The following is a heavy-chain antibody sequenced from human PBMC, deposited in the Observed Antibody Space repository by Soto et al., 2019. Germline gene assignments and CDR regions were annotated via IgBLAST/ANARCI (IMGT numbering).Heavy chain of an antibody. J-gene: IGHJ4*02. CDR2: IVVGSGNT. V-gene: IGHV1-58*01. CDR3: AATTTVVTSTTFDY. D-gene: IGHD4-17*01. Sequence: QMQLVQSGPEVKKAGTSVKVSCKASGFTFTSSAVQWVRQARGQRLEWIGWIVVGSGNTNYAQKFQQRVTITRDMSKSTAYMELSSLTSEDTAVYYCAATTTVVTSTTFDYWGQGTLVTVSS. CDR1: GFTFTSSA.